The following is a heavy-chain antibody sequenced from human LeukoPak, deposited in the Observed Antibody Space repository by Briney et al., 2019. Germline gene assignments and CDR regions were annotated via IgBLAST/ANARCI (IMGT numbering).Heavy chain of an antibody. CDR1: GFTFSSYA. V-gene: IGHV3-23*01. CDR2: LSGSGGST. Sequence: GGSLRLSCAVSGFTFSSYAMSWVRQAPGKGLEWVSALSGSGGSTYYADSVKGRFTISRDNSKNTLYLQMNSLRAEDTAVYYCAKERFIFVVARTDYWGQGTLVTDSS. D-gene: IGHD2-15*01. CDR3: AKERFIFVVARTDY. J-gene: IGHJ4*02.